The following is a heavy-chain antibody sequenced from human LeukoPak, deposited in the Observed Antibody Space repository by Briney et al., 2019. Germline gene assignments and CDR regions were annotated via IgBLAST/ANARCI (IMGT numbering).Heavy chain of an antibody. CDR3: ATPGSARYYDILTGHPIHDAFDI. J-gene: IGHJ3*02. V-gene: IGHV1-24*01. CDR1: GYTLTELS. Sequence: ASVKVSCKVSGYTLTELSMHWVRQAPGKGLEWMGGFDPEDGETIYAQKFQGRVTMTEDTSTDTAYMELSSLRSEDTAVYYCATPGSARYYDILTGHPIHDAFDIWGQGTMVTVSS. D-gene: IGHD3-9*01. CDR2: FDPEDGET.